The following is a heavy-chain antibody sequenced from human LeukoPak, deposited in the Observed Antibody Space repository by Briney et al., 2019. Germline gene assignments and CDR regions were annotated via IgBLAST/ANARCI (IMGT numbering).Heavy chain of an antibody. CDR3: ARGTLGTAGRYFDY. CDR1: GGSFSNSTYY. V-gene: IGHV4-31*03. D-gene: IGHD1-7*01. CDR2: TYYSGNT. Sequence: SETLSLTCTVSGGSFSNSTYYWTWFRQHPGTGLEWIGFTYYSGNTHYNPSLKSRLAISVDTSKNQFSLNLTSVTAADTAVYFCARGTLGTAGRYFDYWGQGVLVTVSS. J-gene: IGHJ4*02.